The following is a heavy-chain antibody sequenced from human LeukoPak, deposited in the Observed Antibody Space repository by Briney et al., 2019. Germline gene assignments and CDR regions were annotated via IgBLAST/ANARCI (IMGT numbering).Heavy chain of an antibody. CDR1: GFTFVGYA. CDR2: ISGTGDRI. Sequence: GGSLRLSCAASGFTFVGYAMNWVRQAPGKGLEWVSSISGTGDRIYYADSVKGRVTISRDNSKKGLVLQMNSLRVEDTAVYYCTKGSSSGPYYYYYMDVWGKGTTVTVSS. CDR3: TKGSSSGPYYYYYMDV. V-gene: IGHV3-23*01. D-gene: IGHD6-6*01. J-gene: IGHJ6*03.